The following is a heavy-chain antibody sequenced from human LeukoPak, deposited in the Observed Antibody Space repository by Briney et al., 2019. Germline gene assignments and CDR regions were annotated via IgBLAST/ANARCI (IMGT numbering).Heavy chain of an antibody. J-gene: IGHJ4*02. D-gene: IGHD2-2*01. CDR3: ARDLNSPTQDQHY. V-gene: IGHV3-33*01. CDR1: GYTFSSYG. Sequence: GGCLRLSCAASGYTFSSYGMPWVRQAPGKGLEWVAVIWYDGSNKYYADSVKGRFTISRDYSKNTLYLQMNSLRAEDTAVYYCARDLNSPTQDQHYWGQGTLVTVSS. CDR2: IWYDGSNK.